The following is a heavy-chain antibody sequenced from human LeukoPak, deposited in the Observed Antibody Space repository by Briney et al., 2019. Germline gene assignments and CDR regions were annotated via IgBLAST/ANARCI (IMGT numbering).Heavy chain of an antibody. CDR2: IYITGNT. CDR3: ARECFVGSGFPSYYFDF. V-gene: IGHV4-61*02. D-gene: IGHD3-22*01. J-gene: IGHJ4*02. Sequence: SETLSLTCTVSGASISSGNYHWSWIRQPAGTGLEWIGRIYITGNTNYNPSLRDRVTISVDTSKNQVSLRVTSVTAADTAIYFCARECFVGSGFPSYYFDFRGPGTQVSVSS. CDR1: GASISSGNYH.